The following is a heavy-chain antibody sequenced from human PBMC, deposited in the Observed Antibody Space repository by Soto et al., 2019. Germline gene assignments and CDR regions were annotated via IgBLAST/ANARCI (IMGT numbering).Heavy chain of an antibody. J-gene: IGHJ1*01. V-gene: IGHV3-9*01. CDR3: AKDADRLGELWGYFQN. CDR2: INWNGINK. Sequence: GGSLRLSCAVSGFMFGDYAMHWVRQAPGKGLEWVSGINWNGINKGYADSVQGRLTISRDNAKKSLYLQMDYLRPEDTAFYFCAKDADRLGELWGYFQNWGQGTLVTVSS. CDR1: GFMFGDYA. D-gene: IGHD3-16*01.